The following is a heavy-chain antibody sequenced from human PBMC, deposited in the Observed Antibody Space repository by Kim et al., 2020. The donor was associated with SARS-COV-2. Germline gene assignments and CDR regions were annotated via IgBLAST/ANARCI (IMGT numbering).Heavy chain of an antibody. V-gene: IGHV4-34*01. D-gene: IGHD3-3*01. CDR2: INHSGST. CDR3: ARRGAGLLRFLEFPRGRSCWFDP. CDR1: GGSFSGYY. J-gene: IGHJ5*02. Sequence: SETLSLTCAVYGGSFSGYYWSWIRQPPGKGLEWIGEINHSGSTNYNPSLKSRVTISVDTSKNQFSLKLSSVTAADTAVYYCARRGAGLLRFLEFPRGRSCWFDPWGQGTLVTVSS.